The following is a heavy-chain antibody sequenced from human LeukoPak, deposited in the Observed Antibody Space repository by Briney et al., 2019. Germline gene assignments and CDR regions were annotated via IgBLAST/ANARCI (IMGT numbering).Heavy chain of an antibody. J-gene: IGHJ3*01. CDR1: GGSISSSSYY. Sequence: SETLSLTCTVSGGSISSSSYYWGWIRQPPGKGLEWIGSIYYSGSTYYNPSLKSRVTISVDTSKNQFSLKLSSVTAADTAVYYCARHRFRAPLYFWGQGTMVTVSS. V-gene: IGHV4-39*01. D-gene: IGHD2-2*02. CDR2: IYYSGST. CDR3: ARHRFRAPLYF.